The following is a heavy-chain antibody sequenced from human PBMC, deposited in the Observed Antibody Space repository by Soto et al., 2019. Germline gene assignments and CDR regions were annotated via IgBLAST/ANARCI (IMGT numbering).Heavy chain of an antibody. CDR1: GDSTRSGNYY. J-gene: IGHJ4*02. V-gene: IGHV4-30-4*01. Sequence: PSETLSLTCTVSGDSTRSGNYYWSWIRQFPEKGLEWIGYIYYSGSSNYNPSLKSRVTISVDTSKNQISLKLSSVTAADTAVYYCARHHDSWGQGTLVTVSS. CDR2: IYYSGSS. CDR3: ARHHDS.